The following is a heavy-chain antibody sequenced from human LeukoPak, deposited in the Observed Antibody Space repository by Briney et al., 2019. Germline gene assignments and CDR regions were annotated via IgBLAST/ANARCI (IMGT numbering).Heavy chain of an antibody. Sequence: GGSLRLSCAASGFTFSSYAMSWVRQAPGKGLEWVSAISGSGGSTYYADSVKGRFTISRDNSKNTLYLQMNSLRAEDTAVYYCAKGYCSSTSCSYYFDYWGQGTLVTVPS. D-gene: IGHD2-2*01. J-gene: IGHJ4*02. CDR2: ISGSGGST. CDR3: AKGYCSSTSCSYYFDY. V-gene: IGHV3-23*01. CDR1: GFTFSSYA.